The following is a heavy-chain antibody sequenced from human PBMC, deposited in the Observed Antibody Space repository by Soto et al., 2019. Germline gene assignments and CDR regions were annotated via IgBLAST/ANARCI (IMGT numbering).Heavy chain of an antibody. CDR3: ARRFGASRPCMDV. Sequence: QVQLVESGGGVVQPGRSLRLSCAASGFTFSSYGMHWVRQAPGKGLEWVAVIWYDGSNKYYADSVKGRFTISRDNSKNTLYLQMTSLRAEDTAVYYCARRFGASRPCMDVWGQGTTVTVSS. D-gene: IGHD3-10*01. CDR1: GFTFSSYG. CDR2: IWYDGSNK. J-gene: IGHJ6*02. V-gene: IGHV3-33*01.